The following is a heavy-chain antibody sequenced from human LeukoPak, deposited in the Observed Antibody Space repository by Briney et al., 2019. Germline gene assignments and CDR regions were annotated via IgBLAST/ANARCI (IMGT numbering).Heavy chain of an antibody. CDR3: AATRGRFGEFRRNELDAFDI. D-gene: IGHD3-10*01. CDR2: IYHSGST. J-gene: IGHJ3*02. Sequence: SETLSLTCTVSGGSISSGGYYWSWIRQPPGKGLEWIGYIYHSGSTYYNPSLKSRVTISVDRSKNQFSLKLSSVTAADTAVYYCAATRGRFGEFRRNELDAFDIWGQGTMVTVSS. CDR1: GGSISSGGYY. V-gene: IGHV4-30-2*01.